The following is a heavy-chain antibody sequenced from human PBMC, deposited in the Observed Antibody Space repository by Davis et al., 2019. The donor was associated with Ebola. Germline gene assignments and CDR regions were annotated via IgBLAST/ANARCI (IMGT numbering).Heavy chain of an antibody. CDR2: ISAYNGNT. CDR3: ARDGGVLMVRGVIGPGYYYGMDV. J-gene: IGHJ6*02. V-gene: IGHV1-18*01. D-gene: IGHD3-10*01. Sequence: AASVKVSCKASGYTFTSYGISWVRQAPGQGLEWMGWISAYNGNTNYAQKLQGRVTMTTDTSTSTAYMELRSLRSDDTAVYYCARDGGVLMVRGVIGPGYYYGMDVWGQGTTVTVSS. CDR1: GYTFTSYG.